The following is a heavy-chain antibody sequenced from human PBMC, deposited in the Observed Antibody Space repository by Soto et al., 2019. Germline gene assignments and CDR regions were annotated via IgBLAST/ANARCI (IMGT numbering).Heavy chain of an antibody. V-gene: IGHV4-59*08. CDR1: GGSISGYY. J-gene: IGHJ3*02. Sequence: PSETLSLTCTVSGGSISGYYWSWIRQPPGKGLEWIGYMYNTGSTVYNPSFKSRVTISVDTSKNQFSLKLSSVTAADTAVYYCVRHLYYYDTSGYFDAFDIWGQGTMVTVSS. D-gene: IGHD3-22*01. CDR2: MYNTGST. CDR3: VRHLYYYDTSGYFDAFDI.